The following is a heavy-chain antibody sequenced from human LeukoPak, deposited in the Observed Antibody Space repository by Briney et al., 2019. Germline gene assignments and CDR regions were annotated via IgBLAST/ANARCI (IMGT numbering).Heavy chain of an antibody. D-gene: IGHD3-10*01. CDR1: GFTFDTYS. Sequence: GSLRLSCAASGFTFDTYSMTWVRQAPGKGLEWIGYIYYSGSTNYNPSLKSRVTISVDTSKNQFSLKLSSVTAADTAVYYCARVRAGYYGSGSYPTIIDYWGQGTLVTVSS. J-gene: IGHJ4*02. CDR3: ARVRAGYYGSGSYPTIIDY. CDR2: IYYSGST. V-gene: IGHV4-59*01.